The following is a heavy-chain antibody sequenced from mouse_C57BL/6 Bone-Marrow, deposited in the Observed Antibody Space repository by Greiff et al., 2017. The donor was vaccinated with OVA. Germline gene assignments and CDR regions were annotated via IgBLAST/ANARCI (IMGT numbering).Heavy chain of an antibody. J-gene: IGHJ4*01. Sequence: VQLQQSGPELVKPGASVKISCKASGYAFSSSWMNWVKQRPGKGLEWIGRIYPGDGDTNYNGKFKGKATLTADKSSSTAYMQLSSLTSEDSAVYFCAIYSNYAMDYWGQGTSVTVPS. CDR1: GYAFSSSW. CDR2: IYPGDGDT. D-gene: IGHD2-5*01. CDR3: AIYSNYAMDY. V-gene: IGHV1-82*01.